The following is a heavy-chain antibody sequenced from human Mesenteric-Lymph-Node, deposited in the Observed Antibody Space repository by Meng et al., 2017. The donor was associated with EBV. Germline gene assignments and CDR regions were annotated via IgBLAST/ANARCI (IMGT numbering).Heavy chain of an antibody. CDR1: GFTLRTFG. CDR2: ISGSGIST. V-gene: IGHV3-23*01. CDR3: SRLYYDSSGGIDY. J-gene: IGHJ4*02. D-gene: IGHD3-22*01. Sequence: EGQRLGVGGGLVQPGGSLRLSCAASGFTLRTFGMSWVRQAPGKGLEWVSSISGSGISTFYADFAKGRFTISRDNSMTTLYLQMNSLRAEDTAVYYCSRLYYDSSGGIDYWGQGTLVTVSS.